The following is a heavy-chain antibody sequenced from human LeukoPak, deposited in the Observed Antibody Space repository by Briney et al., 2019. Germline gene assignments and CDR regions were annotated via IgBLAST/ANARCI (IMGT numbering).Heavy chain of an antibody. CDR1: GGSISSSSYY. V-gene: IGHV4-39*07. Sequence: SETLSLTCTVSGGSISSSSYYWGWIRQPPGKGLEWIGSIYYSGSTNYNPSLKSRVTISVDTSKNQFSLKLSSVTAADTAVYYCARHSGYDAGGFDYWGQGTLVTVSS. CDR3: ARHSGYDAGGFDY. D-gene: IGHD5-12*01. J-gene: IGHJ4*02. CDR2: IYYSGST.